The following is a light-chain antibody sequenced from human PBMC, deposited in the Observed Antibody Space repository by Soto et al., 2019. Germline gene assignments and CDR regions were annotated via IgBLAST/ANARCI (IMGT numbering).Light chain of an antibody. J-gene: IGKJ3*01. CDR2: AAS. Sequence: DIQMTQSPSSLSASIGDRVTMACRASQGITDFLAWYQQKPGKDPKILIYAASTLQSGVPSRFSGSGSGNDFILPISSLQPEDVATYYCHKYNSAPFAFGPGTNVDIK. CDR1: QGITDF. CDR3: HKYNSAPFA. V-gene: IGKV1-27*01.